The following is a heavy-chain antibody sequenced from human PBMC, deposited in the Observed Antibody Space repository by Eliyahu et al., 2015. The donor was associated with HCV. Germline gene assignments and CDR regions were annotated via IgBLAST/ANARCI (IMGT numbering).Heavy chain of an antibody. J-gene: IGHJ2*01. CDR2: ISTYNGNT. Sequence: QVQLVQSGAEVKQPGASVKVSCKTSGYDLSTYGITWVRQAPGQGLEWMGWISTYNGNTNYAQKLQGRVTMTTDTSASTAYMELRSLRSDDTAVYYCARDGSPRQGHFDFWGRGTLVSVSS. CDR1: GYDLSTYG. CDR3: ARDGSPRQGHFDF. V-gene: IGHV1-18*01.